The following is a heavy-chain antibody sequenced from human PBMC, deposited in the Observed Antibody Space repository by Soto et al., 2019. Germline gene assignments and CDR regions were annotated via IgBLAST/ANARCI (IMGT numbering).Heavy chain of an antibody. CDR1: GGSISSGGYY. CDR2: IYYSGST. V-gene: IGHV4-31*03. CDR3: ARSGGDTALFDY. Sequence: QVQLQESGPGLVKPSQTLSLTCTVSGGSISSGGYYWSWIRQHPGKGLEWIGYIYYSGSTYYNPSLTCRXXTXSXTSKTQFSLKPSSVTAADTAVYYCARSGGDTALFDYWGQGTLVTVSS. J-gene: IGHJ4*02. D-gene: IGHD5-18*01.